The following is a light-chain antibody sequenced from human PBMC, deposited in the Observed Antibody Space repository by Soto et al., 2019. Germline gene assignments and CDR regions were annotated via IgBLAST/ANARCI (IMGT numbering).Light chain of an antibody. V-gene: IGKV3-20*01. Sequence: EIVLTQSPGTLSLSPGERATLSCRGSQSVSSSYLAWYQQKPGQAPRLLTYGASSRATGIPDRFSGSGSGADFTLTISRLEPEDFAVYYCQQYGSSPLWTFGQGTKVDIK. CDR3: QQYGSSPLWT. J-gene: IGKJ1*01. CDR1: QSVSSSY. CDR2: GAS.